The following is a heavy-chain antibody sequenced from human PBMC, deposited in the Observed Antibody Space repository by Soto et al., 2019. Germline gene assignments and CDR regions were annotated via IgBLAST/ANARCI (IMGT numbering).Heavy chain of an antibody. J-gene: IGHJ4*02. CDR1: GYTFTSFY. CDR3: ARDFSGPMDY. D-gene: IGHD3-10*01. V-gene: IGHV1-46*01. CDR2: IYPSGGST. Sequence: QMQLVQSGAEVKRPGASVRVSCKSSGYTFTSFYIHWVRQAPGQGLEWMGIIYPSGGSTRNAQKFQGRVTMTRDTSTSTVYMELSSLRSEDTAVYYCARDFSGPMDYWGRGTLVTVSS.